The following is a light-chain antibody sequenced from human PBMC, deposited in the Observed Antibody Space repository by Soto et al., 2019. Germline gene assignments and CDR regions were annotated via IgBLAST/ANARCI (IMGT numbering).Light chain of an antibody. Sequence: EIVMTQSPDTLSVSPGERATLSCRASQSVFSSLAWYQQKPGQAPRLLIYGAATRATGIPARFSGSGSGTDFTLTISSLEPEDFAVYYCQQRSDWPLTFGGGTKVDIK. J-gene: IGKJ4*01. CDR3: QQRSDWPLT. CDR2: GAA. V-gene: IGKV3-15*01. CDR1: QSVFSS.